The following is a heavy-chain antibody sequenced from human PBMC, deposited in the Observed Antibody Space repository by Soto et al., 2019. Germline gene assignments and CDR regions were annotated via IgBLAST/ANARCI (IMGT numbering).Heavy chain of an antibody. CDR2: INPNIGGT. Sequence: ASVKVSCKASGYTFTCYYMHWVRQAPGHGLEWMGWINPNIGGTKSAQKFQGRVPMTRDTSISTAYMELSRLRADDTAVYYCARRKGDSYESIGYHYYFDYWGQGTLVTVSS. V-gene: IGHV1-2*02. CDR3: ARRKGDSYESIGYHYYFDY. CDR1: GYTFTCYY. D-gene: IGHD3-22*01. J-gene: IGHJ4*02.